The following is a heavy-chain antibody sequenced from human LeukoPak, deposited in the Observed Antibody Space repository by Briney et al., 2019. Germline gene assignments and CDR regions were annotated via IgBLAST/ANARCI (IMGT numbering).Heavy chain of an antibody. D-gene: IGHD3-22*01. CDR1: GLSFSDYY. CDR2: ISSSGNTI. J-gene: IGHJ4*02. Sequence: GGSLRLSCAASGLSFSDYYMSWIRQAPGKGLEWVSYISSSGNTIYYADSVKGRFTISRDNAKNSLYLQMNSLRAEDTAVYYCARDAYYYDSSGYYVYWGQGTLVTVSS. CDR3: ARDAYYYDSSGYYVY. V-gene: IGHV3-11*04.